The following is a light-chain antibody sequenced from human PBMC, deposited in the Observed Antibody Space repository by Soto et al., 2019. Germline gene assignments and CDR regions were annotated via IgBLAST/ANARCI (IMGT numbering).Light chain of an antibody. V-gene: IGLV2-11*01. CDR1: SSDVGGYNY. CDR2: DVN. CDR3: FSYGGSYVV. J-gene: IGLJ2*01. Sequence: QSALTQPRSVSGSPGQSVTISCTGTSSDVGGYNYVSWYQQHPGKAPKLMIYDVNKWPSGVPDRFSGSKSGNTASLTISGLQAEDEADYYCFSYGGSYVVFGGGTKLTVL.